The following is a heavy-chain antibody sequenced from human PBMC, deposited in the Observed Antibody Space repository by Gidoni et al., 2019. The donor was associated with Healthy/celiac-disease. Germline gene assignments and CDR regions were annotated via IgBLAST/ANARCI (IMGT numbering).Heavy chain of an antibody. Sequence: EVQLVESGGGLVKPGGSLRLSCAASGFTFSSYSMNWVRQAPGKGLEWVSSISSSSSYIYYADSVKGRFTISRDNAKNSLYLQMNSLRAEDTAVYYCARSPGIAAAAPHFDYWGQGTLVTVSS. CDR1: GFTFSSYS. J-gene: IGHJ4*02. CDR2: ISSSSSYI. CDR3: ARSPGIAAAAPHFDY. D-gene: IGHD6-13*01. V-gene: IGHV3-21*01.